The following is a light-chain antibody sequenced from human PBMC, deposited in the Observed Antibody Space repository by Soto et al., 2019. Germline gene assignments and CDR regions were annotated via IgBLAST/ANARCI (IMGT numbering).Light chain of an antibody. CDR3: QQYHSYSGT. CDR2: DAS. CDR1: QRISSW. J-gene: IGKJ1*01. Sequence: DIQMTQSPSTLSASVGDRVTITCRASQRISSWLAWYQQKPGKAPKLLIYDASSLESGVPSRFSGSGSGTEFTLTISSLQPDDFATYYCQQYHSYSGTFGQGTKVEIK. V-gene: IGKV1-5*01.